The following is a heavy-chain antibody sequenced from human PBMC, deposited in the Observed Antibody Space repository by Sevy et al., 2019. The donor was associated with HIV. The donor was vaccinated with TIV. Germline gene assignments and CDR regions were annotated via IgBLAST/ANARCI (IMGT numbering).Heavy chain of an antibody. CDR3: ARLVSCGGDCYYLDS. Sequence: GGCLRLSCAASGFTFTNYDLHWVRQAPGKGLDWMAVISHDGRYKNYGDSVKVRFTISRDNLRNTLFLQMDTLRPDEPAVAFCARLVSCGGDCYYLDSWGQGALVTVSS. CDR1: GFTFTNYD. CDR2: ISHDGRYK. D-gene: IGHD2-21*02. V-gene: IGHV3-30*03. J-gene: IGHJ4*02.